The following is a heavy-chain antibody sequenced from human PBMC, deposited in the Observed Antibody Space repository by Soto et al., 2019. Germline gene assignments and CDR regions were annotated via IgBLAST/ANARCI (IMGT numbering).Heavy chain of an antibody. V-gene: IGHV3-30*18. CDR2: ISYDGSNK. D-gene: IGHD2-2*01. CDR3: AKDQYCSSTSCYFYYYYYGMDV. CDR1: GFTFSSYG. J-gene: IGHJ6*02. Sequence: GGFLRLSCAASGFTFSSYGMHWVRQAPGKGLEWVAVISYDGSNKYYADSVKGRFTISRDNSKNTLYLQMNSLRAEDTAVYYCAKDQYCSSTSCYFYYYYYGMDVWGQGTTVTVSS.